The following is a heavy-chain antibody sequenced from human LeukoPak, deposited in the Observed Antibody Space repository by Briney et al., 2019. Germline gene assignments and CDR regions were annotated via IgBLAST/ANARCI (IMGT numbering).Heavy chain of an antibody. CDR3: ATETIGRHYDY. Sequence: GGSLRLSCAASGFTFSSCGFNWVRQAPGKGLEWVSSIGPTGTDRYYADSVRGRFTISRDNAENSMYLQMDSLRDEDTAVYYCATETIGRHYDYWGQGTLLTVSS. J-gene: IGHJ4*02. D-gene: IGHD1-14*01. CDR2: IGPTGTDR. V-gene: IGHV3-21*01. CDR1: GFTFSSCG.